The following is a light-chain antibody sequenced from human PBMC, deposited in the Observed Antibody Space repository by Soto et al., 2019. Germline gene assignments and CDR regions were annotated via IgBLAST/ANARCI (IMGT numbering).Light chain of an antibody. Sequence: EIVLTQSPATLSLSPGERATLSCRASQSVSSYLAWYQQKPGQAPRLLIYAASSLQSGVPSRFSGSGSGTDFTLTISSLQPEDFATYYCQQANSFPYTFGQGTKLEIK. CDR2: AAS. CDR1: QSVSSY. J-gene: IGKJ2*01. V-gene: IGKV3-11*01. CDR3: QQANSFPYT.